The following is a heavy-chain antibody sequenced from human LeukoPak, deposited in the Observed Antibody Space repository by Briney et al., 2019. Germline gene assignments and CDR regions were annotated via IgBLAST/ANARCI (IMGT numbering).Heavy chain of an antibody. J-gene: IGHJ4*02. V-gene: IGHV4-31*03. CDR3: ARGEMDYGRNSPQS. Sequence: SETLSLTCTVSGGSISSGGYYWSWIRQHPGKGLEWIGYIHYSGSAYYNPSLKSRITISIDTSKNQFSLRLSSVTAADTAVYYCARGEMDYGRNSPQSWGQGTLVTVSS. CDR2: IHYSGSA. D-gene: IGHD4-23*01. CDR1: GGSISSGGYY.